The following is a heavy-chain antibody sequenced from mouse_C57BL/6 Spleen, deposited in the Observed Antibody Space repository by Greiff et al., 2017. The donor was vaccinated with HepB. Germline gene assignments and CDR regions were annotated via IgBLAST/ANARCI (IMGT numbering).Heavy chain of an antibody. V-gene: IGHV1-69*01. J-gene: IGHJ3*01. CDR1: GYTFTSYW. CDR2: SDPSDSYT. CDR3: ARCGDGYYVGFAY. Sequence: QVQLQQPGAELVMPGASVKLSCKASGYTFTSYWMHWVKQRPGQGLEWIGESDPSDSYTNYNQKFKGKSTLTVDKSSSTAYMQLSSLTSEDSAVYYCARCGDGYYVGFAYWGQGTLVTVSA. D-gene: IGHD2-3*01.